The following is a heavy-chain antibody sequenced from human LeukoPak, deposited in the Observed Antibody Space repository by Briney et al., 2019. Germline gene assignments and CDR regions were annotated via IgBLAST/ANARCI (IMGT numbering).Heavy chain of an antibody. CDR2: INWNGGST. CDR1: GFTFDDYG. CDR3: ARVSDISVAAYFDY. D-gene: IGHD6-19*01. J-gene: IGHJ4*02. V-gene: IGHV3-20*04. Sequence: GGSLRLSCAASGFTFDDYGLSWVRQAPGKGLEWVSTINWNGGSTGYADSVKGRFTISRDNAKNSLYLQMNSLRAEDTALYYCARVSDISVAAYFDYWGQGSLVTVSS.